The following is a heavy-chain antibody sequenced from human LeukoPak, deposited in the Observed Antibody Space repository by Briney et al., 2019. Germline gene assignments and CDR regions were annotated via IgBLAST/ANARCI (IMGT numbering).Heavy chain of an antibody. Sequence: GGSLRLSCAASGLTFSSYEMNWVRQAPGKGLEWVSYISSSGSTIYYADSVKGRFTISRDNAKNSLYLQMNSLRAEDTAVYYCARDPQRDGYNWAPTSHYWGQGTLVTVPS. CDR2: ISSSGSTI. V-gene: IGHV3-48*03. J-gene: IGHJ4*02. CDR3: ARDPQRDGYNWAPTSHY. CDR1: GLTFSSYE. D-gene: IGHD5-24*01.